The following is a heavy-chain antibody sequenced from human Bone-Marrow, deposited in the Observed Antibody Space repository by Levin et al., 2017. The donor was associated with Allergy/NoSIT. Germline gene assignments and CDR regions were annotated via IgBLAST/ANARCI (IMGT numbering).Heavy chain of an antibody. CDR3: AKDLFDQLPIPEGGGALDI. CDR1: GFTFADYA. D-gene: IGHD2-2*01. CDR2: ISWKSGSI. J-gene: IGHJ3*02. Sequence: PGGSLRLSCAASGFTFADYAMHWVRQAPGKGLEWVSGISWKSGSIGYGDSVKGRFTISRDNAKKSLYLQMNSLRAEDTALYYCAKDLFDQLPIPEGGGALDIWGQGTMVTVSS. V-gene: IGHV3-9*01.